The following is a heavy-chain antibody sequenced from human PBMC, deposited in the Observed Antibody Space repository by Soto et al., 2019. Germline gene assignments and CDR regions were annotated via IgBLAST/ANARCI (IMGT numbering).Heavy chain of an antibody. V-gene: IGHV4-31*03. J-gene: IGHJ5*02. CDR3: ARAGRLDIPLVVAENWFDP. D-gene: IGHD2-15*01. CDR2: IYYSGSA. Sequence: LSLTCTLSGGSIRIGDRYWSLIRQRPGEGLEWIGYIYYSGSAYYRPSLKSRLRISVDTSKNQFSLKLSSVTAADTAIYYCARAGRLDIPLVVAENWFDPWGQGTLVTVSS. CDR1: GGSIRIGDRY.